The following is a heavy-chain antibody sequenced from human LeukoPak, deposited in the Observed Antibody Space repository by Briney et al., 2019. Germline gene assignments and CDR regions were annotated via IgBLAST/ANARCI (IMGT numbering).Heavy chain of an antibody. CDR2: IRYDGSNK. V-gene: IGHV3-30*02. J-gene: IGHJ4*02. D-gene: IGHD5-24*01. Sequence: PGGSLRLSCAASGFTFSSYGMHWVRQAPGKGLEWVAFIRYDGSNKYYADSVKGRFTISRDNSKNTLYLQMNSLRAEDTAVYYCAKDEQRWLQSVDYWGQGTLVTVSS. CDR1: GFTFSSYG. CDR3: AKDEQRWLQSVDY.